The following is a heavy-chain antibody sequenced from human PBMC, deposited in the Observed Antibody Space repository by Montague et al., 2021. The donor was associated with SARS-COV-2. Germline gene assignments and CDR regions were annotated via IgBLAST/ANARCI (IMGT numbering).Heavy chain of an antibody. V-gene: IGHV4-59*01. CDR3: ARGFAD. J-gene: IGHJ4*02. CDR2: IYYSGSS. D-gene: IGHD3-3*01. Sequence: SETLSLTCTVSGGSISRYYWSWIRQPPGKGLEWIGYIYYSGSSNYNPSLRGRVTISVDTSKNQFSLKLSSVTAADTAVYYCARGFADWGQGTLVTVSS. CDR1: GGSISRYY.